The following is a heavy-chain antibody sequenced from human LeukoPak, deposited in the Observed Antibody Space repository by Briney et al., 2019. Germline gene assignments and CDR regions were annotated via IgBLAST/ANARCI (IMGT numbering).Heavy chain of an antibody. CDR1: GFTFSSYG. CDR3: AKFDVRGHDY. J-gene: IGHJ4*02. Sequence: GGYLRLSCAASGFTFSSYGMHWVRQAPGKGLEWVAVISYDGSNKYYADSVKGRFTISRDNSKNTLYLQMNSLRAEDTAVYYCAKFDVRGHDYWGQGTLVTVSS. V-gene: IGHV3-30*18. D-gene: IGHD3-10*02. CDR2: ISYDGSNK.